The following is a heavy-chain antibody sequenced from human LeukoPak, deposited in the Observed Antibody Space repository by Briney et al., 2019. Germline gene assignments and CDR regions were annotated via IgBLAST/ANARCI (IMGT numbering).Heavy chain of an antibody. V-gene: IGHV4-59*01. Sequence: PSETLSLTCTVSGGSISGYYWSWIRQPPGKGLEWIGYIYYSGSSNYNPSLKSRVTMSVDTSKNHFSLKLSSVTAADTAVYYCASGFRGQLGYFDYWGQGTLVTVSS. D-gene: IGHD1-1*01. CDR3: ASGFRGQLGYFDY. J-gene: IGHJ4*02. CDR2: IYYSGSS. CDR1: GGSISGYY.